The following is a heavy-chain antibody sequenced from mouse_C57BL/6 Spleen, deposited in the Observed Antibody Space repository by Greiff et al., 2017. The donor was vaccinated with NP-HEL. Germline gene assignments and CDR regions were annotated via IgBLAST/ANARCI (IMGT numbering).Heavy chain of an antibody. CDR3: ARKGLYYSRPIYYAMDY. CDR1: GYAFTNYL. CDR2: INPGSGGT. J-gene: IGHJ4*01. D-gene: IGHD1-1*01. V-gene: IGHV1-54*01. Sequence: VQLQQSGAELVRPGTSVKVSCKASGYAFTNYLIEWVKQRPGQGLEWIGVINPGSGGTNYNEKFKGKATLTADKSSSTAYMQLSSLTSEDSAVYFCARKGLYYSRPIYYAMDYWGQGTSVTVSS.